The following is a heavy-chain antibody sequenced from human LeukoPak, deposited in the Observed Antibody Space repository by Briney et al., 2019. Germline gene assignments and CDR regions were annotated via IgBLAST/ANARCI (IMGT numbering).Heavy chain of an antibody. Sequence: SVKVSCKASGGTFSSYAISWVRQAPGQGLEWMGGIIPIFGTANYALKFQGRVTITADESTSTAYMELSSLRSEDTAVYYCASGEWELLYFDYWGQGTLVTVSS. D-gene: IGHD1-26*01. V-gene: IGHV1-69*13. CDR2: IIPIFGTA. CDR1: GGTFSSYA. J-gene: IGHJ4*02. CDR3: ASGEWELLYFDY.